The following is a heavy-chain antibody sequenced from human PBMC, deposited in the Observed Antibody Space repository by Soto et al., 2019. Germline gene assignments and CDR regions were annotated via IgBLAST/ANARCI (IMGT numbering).Heavy chain of an antibody. CDR2: IYWDDDT. CDR1: GFSLSSIGVG. J-gene: IGHJ4*02. D-gene: IGHD2-21*02. CDR3: IFRLVANCGGDCSLFDK. Sequence: QITLKESGPTLVKPTQTLTLTCTFSGFSLSSIGVGVGWIRQPPGKAPEWLPLIYWDDDTRYRPSLKRRLTITKDTSKDQVVLTMTNVDPVDTATYYCIFRLVANCGGDCSLFDKWGQGTLVTVSS. V-gene: IGHV2-5*02.